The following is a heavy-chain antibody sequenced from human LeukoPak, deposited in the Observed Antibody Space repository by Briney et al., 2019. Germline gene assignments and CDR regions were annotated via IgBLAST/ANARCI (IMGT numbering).Heavy chain of an antibody. J-gene: IGHJ2*01. Sequence: GRSLRLSCAASGFTFSSYGMHWVRQAPGKGLEWVAVIWYDGSNKYYADSVKGRFTISRDNSKNTLYLQMNSLRAEDTAVYYCARDYLDWYFDLWGRGTLVTVCS. CDR2: IWYDGSNK. V-gene: IGHV3-33*01. CDR1: GFTFSSYG. CDR3: ARDYLDWYFDL.